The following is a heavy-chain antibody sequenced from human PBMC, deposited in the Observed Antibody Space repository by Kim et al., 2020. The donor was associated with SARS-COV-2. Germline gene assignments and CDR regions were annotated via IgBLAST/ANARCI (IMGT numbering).Heavy chain of an antibody. CDR1: GGSISSSSYY. CDR3: ASPNYYGSGPALGDYYGMDV. CDR2: IYYSGST. J-gene: IGHJ6*02. V-gene: IGHV4-39*01. D-gene: IGHD3-10*01. Sequence: SETLSLTCTVSGGSISSSSYYWGWIRQPPGKGLEWIGSIYYSGSTYYNPSLKSRVTISVDTSKNQFSLKLSSVTAADTAVYYCASPNYYGSGPALGDYYGMDVWGQGTTVTVSS.